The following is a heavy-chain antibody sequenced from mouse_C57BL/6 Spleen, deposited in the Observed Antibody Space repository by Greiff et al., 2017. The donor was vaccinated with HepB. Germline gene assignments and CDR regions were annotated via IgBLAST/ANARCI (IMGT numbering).Heavy chain of an antibody. V-gene: IGHV1-62-2*01. J-gene: IGHJ3*01. CDR2: FYPGSGSI. Sequence: LVESGAELVKPGASVKLSCKASGYTFTEYTIHWVKQRSGQGLEWIGWFYPGSGSIKYNEKFKDKATSTADKSSSTVYMELSRLTSEDSAVYFCARHEEGFAWFAYWGQGTLVTVSA. CDR3: ARHEEGFAWFAY. CDR1: GYTFTEYT.